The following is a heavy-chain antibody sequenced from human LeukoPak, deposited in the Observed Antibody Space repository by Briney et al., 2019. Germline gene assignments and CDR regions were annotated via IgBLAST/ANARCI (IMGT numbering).Heavy chain of an antibody. V-gene: IGHV1-18*01. J-gene: IGHJ3*02. CDR2: IIAHNGDT. CDR3: ARELREEMAPELETDAFDI. Sequence: ASVKVSCKAFGYTFINTGISWVRQDPGQRLEWMGWIIAHNGDTNYAPKCQGRVTMTTDTSTSTIYMEMRNLRSDDTAVYYCARELREEMAPELETDAFDIWGQGTVVTVSS. CDR1: GYTFINTG. D-gene: IGHD5-24*01.